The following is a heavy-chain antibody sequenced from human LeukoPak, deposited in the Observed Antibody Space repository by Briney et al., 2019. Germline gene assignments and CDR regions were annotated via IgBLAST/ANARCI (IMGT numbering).Heavy chain of an antibody. J-gene: IGHJ4*02. Sequence: PGGSLRLSCAASGFTFDDYAMHWVRHAPGKGLEWVSLISGDGGSTYYADSVKGRFTISRDNSKNSLYLQMNSLRTEDTALYYCAKELLHYYDSSGYYSYWGQGTLVTVSS. CDR3: AKELLHYYDSSGYYSY. CDR2: ISGDGGST. V-gene: IGHV3-43*02. D-gene: IGHD3-22*01. CDR1: GFTFDDYA.